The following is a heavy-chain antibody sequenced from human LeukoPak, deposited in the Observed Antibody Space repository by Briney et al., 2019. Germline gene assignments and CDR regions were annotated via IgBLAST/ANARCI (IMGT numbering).Heavy chain of an antibody. J-gene: IGHJ4*02. D-gene: IGHD3-22*01. CDR2: IKQDGSEK. CDR3: ARFSGVHYDTKFDY. CDR1: GFTFSSYG. Sequence: QPGRSLRLSCAASGFTFSSYGMHWVRQAPGKGLEWVANIKQDGSEKYYVDSVKGRFTISRDNAKNSLYLQMNSLRAEDTAVYYCARFSGVHYDTKFDYWGQGTLVTVSS. V-gene: IGHV3-7*01.